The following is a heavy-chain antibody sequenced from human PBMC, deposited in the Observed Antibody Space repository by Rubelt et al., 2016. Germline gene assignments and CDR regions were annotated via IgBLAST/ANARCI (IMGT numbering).Heavy chain of an antibody. CDR3: AKDQTDCGGFFDY. D-gene: IGHD4-23*01. CDR1: GLTFSSYG. V-gene: IGHV3-33*06. Sequence: VQLVESGGGLIQPGGSLRLSCAASGLTFSSYGMHWVRQAPGKGLEWVAVIWYDGSINYFAASVEGRFTISRDNYKNTLYLQMNSLRAEDTAVYYCAKDQTDCGGFFDYWGQGTLVTVSS. CDR2: IWYDGSIN. J-gene: IGHJ4*02.